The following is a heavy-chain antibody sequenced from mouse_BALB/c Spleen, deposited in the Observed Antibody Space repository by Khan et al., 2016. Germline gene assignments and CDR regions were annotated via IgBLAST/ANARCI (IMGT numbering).Heavy chain of an antibody. CDR2: LHFSGTT. J-gene: IGHJ1*01. V-gene: IGHV3-1*02. D-gene: IGHD1-1*01. CDR3: ARSYAYFDV. CDR1: GYSITSFYN. Sequence: EVQLQESGPDLVTPSQSLSLTCTVTGYSITSFYNWHWIRQFPGNKLEWMGSLHFSGTTNYNPSLKSRFSIIRDTSKNQFFLQLKSVTTEDTATYYCARSYAYFDVWGAGTTVTVSS.